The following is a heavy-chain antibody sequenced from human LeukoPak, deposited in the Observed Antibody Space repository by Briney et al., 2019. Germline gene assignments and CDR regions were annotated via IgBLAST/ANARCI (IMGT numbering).Heavy chain of an antibody. J-gene: IGHJ4*02. CDR1: GFTFSVYA. CDR2: ISSSGSYT. CDR3: ARDKWGVTPFDY. Sequence: PGGSLRLSCAASGFTFSVYAMSWVRQAPGKGLEWVSYISSSGSYTNYADSVKGRFTISRDNAKNSLYLQMNSLRAEDTAVYYCARDKWGVTPFDYWGQGTLVTVSS. V-gene: IGHV3-11*05. D-gene: IGHD7-27*01.